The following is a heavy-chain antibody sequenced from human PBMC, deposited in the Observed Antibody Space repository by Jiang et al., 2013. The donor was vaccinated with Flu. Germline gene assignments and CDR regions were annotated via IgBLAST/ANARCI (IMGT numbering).Heavy chain of an antibody. D-gene: IGHD5-18*01. CDR1: GGSIRSHY. CDR3: ARDGDDTAIDV. V-gene: IGHV4-59*11. Sequence: LLKPSETLSLTCSVSGGSIRSHYWSWIRQAPGKGLEWIGYSSYSGSINYNPSLKSRVTISVDTSKNQFSLKVSSVTAADTAVYYCARDGDDTAIDVWGQGTLVTVSS. J-gene: IGHJ4*02. CDR2: SSYSGSI.